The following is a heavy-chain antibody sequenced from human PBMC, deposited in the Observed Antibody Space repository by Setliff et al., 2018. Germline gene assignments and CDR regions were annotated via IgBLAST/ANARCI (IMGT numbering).Heavy chain of an antibody. CDR2: INNYNFNT. J-gene: IGHJ4*02. Sequence: GASVKVSCKSSGFTFTDYGITWVRQVPGQGLEWMGWINNYNFNTQYAQKFQGRVTVTTDTSTTTAYMELRSLRADDTAVYYCARINFYVSSGYYYAPELWGQGTKVTVSS. V-gene: IGHV1-18*01. CDR1: GFTFTDYG. CDR3: ARINFYVSSGYYYAPEL. D-gene: IGHD3-22*01.